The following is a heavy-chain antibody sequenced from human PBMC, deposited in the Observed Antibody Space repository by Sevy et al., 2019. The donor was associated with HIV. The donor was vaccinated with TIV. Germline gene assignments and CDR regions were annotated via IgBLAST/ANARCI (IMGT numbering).Heavy chain of an antibody. J-gene: IGHJ4*02. D-gene: IGHD2-8*02. Sequence: GSLRLSCAASGFTFSTYWMTWVRQAPGKGLEWVAKINQDGSEKQYVDSVKGRFTISRDNAEKSLYLEMNSLRAEDTVLYYCATDYTGYVEYWGQGALVTVSS. CDR1: GFTFSTYW. CDR3: ATDYTGYVEY. CDR2: INQDGSEK. V-gene: IGHV3-7*01.